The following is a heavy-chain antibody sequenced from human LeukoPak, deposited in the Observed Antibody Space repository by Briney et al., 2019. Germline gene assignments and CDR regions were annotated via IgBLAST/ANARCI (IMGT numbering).Heavy chain of an antibody. CDR2: INHSGST. D-gene: IGHD6-6*01. CDR3: ARGGIAARPDYYYYYGMDV. CDR1: GGSISSYY. V-gene: IGHV4-34*01. Sequence: SETLSLTCTVSGGSISSYYWSWIRQPPGKGLEWIGEINHSGSTNYNPSLKSRVTISVDTSKNQFSLKLSSVTAADTAVYYCARGGIAARPDYYYYYGMDVWGQGTTVTVSS. J-gene: IGHJ6*02.